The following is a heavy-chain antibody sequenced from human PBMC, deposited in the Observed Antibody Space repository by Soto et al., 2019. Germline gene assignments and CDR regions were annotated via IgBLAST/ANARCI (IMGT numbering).Heavy chain of an antibody. Sequence: GGSLRLSCAASGFTFNSYAMSWVRQAPGKGLEWVAVISYDGSNKYYADSVKGRFTISRDNSKNTLYLQMNSLRAEDTAVYYCAKVPLYSSGWYVYGGQGTLVTVSS. CDR1: GFTFNSYA. CDR2: ISYDGSNK. J-gene: IGHJ4*02. CDR3: AKVPLYSSGWYVY. V-gene: IGHV3-30*18. D-gene: IGHD6-19*01.